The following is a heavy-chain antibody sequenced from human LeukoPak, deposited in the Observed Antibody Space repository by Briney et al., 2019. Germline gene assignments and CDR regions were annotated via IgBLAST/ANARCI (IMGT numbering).Heavy chain of an antibody. CDR1: GFTFSSYG. CDR3: QGYYYDSSGYPSTVY. J-gene: IGHJ4*02. Sequence: PGGSLRLSCAASGFTFSSYGMSWVRQAPGKGLEWVSAISGSGGSTYYADSVKGRFTISRDNSKNTLYLQMNSLRAEDTAVYYCQGYYYDSSGYPSTVYWGQGTLVTVSS. D-gene: IGHD3-22*01. V-gene: IGHV3-23*01. CDR2: ISGSGGST.